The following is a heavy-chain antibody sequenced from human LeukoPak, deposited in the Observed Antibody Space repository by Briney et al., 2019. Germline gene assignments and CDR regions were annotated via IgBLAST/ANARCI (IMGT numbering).Heavy chain of an antibody. D-gene: IGHD2-15*01. CDR1: GDSVTGYF. Sequence: SETLSLTCTVFGDSVTGYFLNWVRQPPGKGLEWIGHIYRIGTTNYNPSLKSRLTISADTSKNQFSLQLRSVTAADTAVYYCVIGVGWQPDYWGQGALVTVSS. CDR3: VIGVGWQPDY. J-gene: IGHJ4*02. CDR2: IYRIGTT. V-gene: IGHV4-59*02.